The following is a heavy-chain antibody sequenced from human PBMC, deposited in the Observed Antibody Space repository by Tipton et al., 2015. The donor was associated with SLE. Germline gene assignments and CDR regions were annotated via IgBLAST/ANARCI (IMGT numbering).Heavy chain of an antibody. Sequence: TLSLTCTVSGGSVSKNNVHWGWIRQPPGKGLEWIGSIYYRGSTYYNVSLKSRVTISVDTPKNQFSLKLSSVTAADTAVYFCARQFVAGALGYFDYWGQGILVTVSS. J-gene: IGHJ4*02. CDR3: ARQFVAGALGYFDY. D-gene: IGHD6-13*01. V-gene: IGHV4-39*01. CDR1: GGSVSKNNVH. CDR2: IYYRGST.